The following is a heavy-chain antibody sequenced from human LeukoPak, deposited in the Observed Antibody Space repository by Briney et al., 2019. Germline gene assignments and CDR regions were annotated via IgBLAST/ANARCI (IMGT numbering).Heavy chain of an antibody. CDR1: GFTFSTYA. D-gene: IGHD6-19*01. J-gene: IGHJ5*02. CDR2: ISDDGSTE. CDR3: ARDLIAVTGTGFWFDP. Sequence: GGSLRLSCAASGFTFSTYAIHWVRQAPGKGLEWVAVISDDGSTEYYADSVKGRFTISRDNSKNMLYLQMNSLRAEDVAVYYCARDLIAVTGTGFWFDPRGQGTLVTVSS. V-gene: IGHV3-30-3*01.